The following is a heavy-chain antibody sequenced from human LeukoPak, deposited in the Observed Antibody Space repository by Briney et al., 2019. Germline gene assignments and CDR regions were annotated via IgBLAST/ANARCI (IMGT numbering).Heavy chain of an antibody. D-gene: IGHD1-26*01. V-gene: IGHV3-53*01. CDR2: IYSGGST. CDR1: GFTVSNNY. J-gene: IGHJ4*02. CDR3: ARDGIVGATDY. Sequence: GGSLRLPCAVSGFTVSNNYMSWVRQAPGKGLEWVSAIYSGGSTYYADSVKGRFTISRDNSENTVYLQMNSLRAEDTAVYYCARDGIVGATDYWGQGTLVTVSS.